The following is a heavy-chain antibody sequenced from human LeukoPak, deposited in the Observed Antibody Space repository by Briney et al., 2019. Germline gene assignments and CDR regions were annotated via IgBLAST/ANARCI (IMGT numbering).Heavy chain of an antibody. Sequence: PGGSLRLSCAASGFIVSRNYMSWVRQAPGKGLEWVSLTYSDGSTSYTESVKGRFTISRDNSKNTLSLQLNSLRAEDTAVYYCARDGGSSTKEPTGGYYYYGMDVWGQGTTVTVFS. D-gene: IGHD1-1*01. CDR3: ARDGGSSTKEPTGGYYYYGMDV. J-gene: IGHJ6*02. CDR1: GFIVSRNY. CDR2: TYSDGST. V-gene: IGHV3-53*01.